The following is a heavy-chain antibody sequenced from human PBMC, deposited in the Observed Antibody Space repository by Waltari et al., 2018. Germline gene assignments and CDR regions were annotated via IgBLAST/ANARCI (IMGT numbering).Heavy chain of an antibody. Sequence: EMQLVESGGGLVQPGGSLRLSCAASGCTFSNYWMNWVRQAPGKGLEWVANIKQDGSETNYVDSVKGRFTISRDNAKNSLFLQMNSLSAGDTAVYFCATSYHLWGQGTLVTVSS. CDR1: GCTFSNYW. CDR2: IKQDGSET. J-gene: IGHJ4*02. D-gene: IGHD3-3*02. CDR3: ATSYHL. V-gene: IGHV3-7*01.